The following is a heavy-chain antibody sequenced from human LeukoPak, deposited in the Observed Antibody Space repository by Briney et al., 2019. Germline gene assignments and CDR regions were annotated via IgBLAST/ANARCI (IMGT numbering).Heavy chain of an antibody. CDR1: GFTFSSYA. Sequence: GGSLRLSCAASGFTFSSYAMSWVRQAPGKGLEWVSAISGSGGSTYYADSVKGRFTISRDNSKNTLYLQMNSLRAEDTAVYYCAKDRLLGYSSSWPLLDYWGQGTLVTVSS. D-gene: IGHD6-13*01. J-gene: IGHJ4*02. CDR3: AKDRLLGYSSSWPLLDY. CDR2: ISGSGGST. V-gene: IGHV3-23*01.